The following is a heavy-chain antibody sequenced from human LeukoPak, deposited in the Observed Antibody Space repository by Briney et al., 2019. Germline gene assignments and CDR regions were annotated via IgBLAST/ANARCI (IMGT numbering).Heavy chain of an antibody. CDR2: ISPNSGGT. Sequence: ASVKVSCKASGYTFTSYYIHWVRQAPGQGLEWMGWISPNSGGTKCAQKFQGRVTMSRDTSISTVYMDLNNLRSDDTAVYYCARILGDFWYFDLWGRGTLVTVSS. D-gene: IGHD3-16*01. CDR1: GYTFTSYY. CDR3: ARILGDFWYFDL. V-gene: IGHV1-2*02. J-gene: IGHJ2*01.